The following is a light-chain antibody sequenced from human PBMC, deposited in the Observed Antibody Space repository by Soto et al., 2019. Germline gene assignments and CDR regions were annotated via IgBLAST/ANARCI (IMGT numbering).Light chain of an antibody. CDR1: QSVSDNY. V-gene: IGKV3-20*01. CDR2: GAS. CDR3: QQYGGSPRVS. Sequence: EIVLTQSPGALSLSPGERATLSCRASQSVSDNYLAWYQQKPGQATRLLIYGASTRATGIPDRFSGSGSGTDFTRTISRLEPEDFAVYYCQQYGGSPRVSFGGGTKVEIK. J-gene: IGKJ4*01.